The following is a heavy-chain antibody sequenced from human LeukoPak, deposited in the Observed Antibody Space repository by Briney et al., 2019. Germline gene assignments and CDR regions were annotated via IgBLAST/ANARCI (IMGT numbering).Heavy chain of an antibody. Sequence: ASVKVSCKASGYTFTSYAVHWVRQAPGQRLEWMGWINAGNGNTKYSQEFQGRVTITTDTSTSTAYMELRSLRSDDTAVYYCARAAVLRFLEWSPYYYYYMDVWGKGTTVTVSS. D-gene: IGHD3-3*01. J-gene: IGHJ6*03. CDR3: ARAAVLRFLEWSPYYYYYMDV. CDR1: GYTFTSYA. V-gene: IGHV1-3*01. CDR2: INAGNGNT.